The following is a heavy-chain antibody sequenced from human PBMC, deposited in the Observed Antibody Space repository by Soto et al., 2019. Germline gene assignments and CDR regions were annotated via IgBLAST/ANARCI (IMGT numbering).Heavy chain of an antibody. CDR2: ITSSGGGT. D-gene: IGHD3-10*01. Sequence: EVEVLESGGGLVQPGGSLRLSCAASGFTFSAYVMSWVRQAPGKGLEWVSSITSSGGGTYYADSVKGRFTVSRDNSKNTVYLQMNSLRAEDTAVYYCAKDRDYPRDYFHYWGQGTLVTVSS. V-gene: IGHV3-23*01. CDR3: AKDRDYPRDYFHY. J-gene: IGHJ4*02. CDR1: GFTFSAYV.